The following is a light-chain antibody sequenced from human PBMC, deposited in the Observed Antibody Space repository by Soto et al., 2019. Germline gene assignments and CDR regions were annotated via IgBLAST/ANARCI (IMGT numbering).Light chain of an antibody. Sequence: EIVWTQSPGTLSLSPGERADLSCRASQSVSGSYVAWYQQKPGQAPRLLIYGASNRATGIPDRFSGSGSGTDFTLTITRLEPEDFAVYSCQQYGRSPFTVGPGT. CDR1: QSVSGSY. J-gene: IGKJ3*01. CDR2: GAS. CDR3: QQYGRSPFT. V-gene: IGKV3-20*01.